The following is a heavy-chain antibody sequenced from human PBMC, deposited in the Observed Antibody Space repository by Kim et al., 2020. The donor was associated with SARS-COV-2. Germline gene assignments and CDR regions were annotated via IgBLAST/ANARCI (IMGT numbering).Heavy chain of an antibody. V-gene: IGHV3-7*03. CDR2: SEK. Sequence: SEKYYVDSVKGRFTISRDTAKNSLYLQMNSLRAEDTAVYYCARGKQWFNYWGQGTLVTVSS. J-gene: IGHJ4*02. CDR3: ARGKQWFNY. D-gene: IGHD3-22*01.